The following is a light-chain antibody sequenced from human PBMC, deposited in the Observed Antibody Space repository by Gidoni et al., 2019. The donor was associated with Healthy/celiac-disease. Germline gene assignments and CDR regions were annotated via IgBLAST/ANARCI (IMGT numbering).Light chain of an antibody. J-gene: IGKJ2*01. CDR1: QSVLYRSNNKNY. Sequence: DIVMTQSPDSLAVSLGERATINCKSSQSVLYRSNNKNYLAWYQQKPGQPPKLLIDWASTRESGCHDRFSGSGSGTDFTLTISSLQAEDVAVYYCQQDYSTLLYTFGQGTKLEIK. CDR3: QQDYSTLLYT. V-gene: IGKV4-1*01. CDR2: WAS.